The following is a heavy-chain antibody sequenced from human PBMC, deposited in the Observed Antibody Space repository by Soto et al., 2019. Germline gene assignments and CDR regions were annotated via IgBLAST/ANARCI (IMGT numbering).Heavy chain of an antibody. CDR3: AKLTYPSDSTGYYYERVSGWIDS. Sequence: EVQLLESGGGLIQPGGSLRLSCAASGFMFSSYAMSWVRQAPGKGLEWVSSISASGGTANLADSVEGRCTISRDNSKGTLYLQMNSLRAEDTAVYYCAKLTYPSDSTGYYYERVSGWIDSWGQGTLVTVSS. D-gene: IGHD3-22*01. V-gene: IGHV3-23*01. J-gene: IGHJ5*01. CDR2: ISASGGTA. CDR1: GFMFSSYA.